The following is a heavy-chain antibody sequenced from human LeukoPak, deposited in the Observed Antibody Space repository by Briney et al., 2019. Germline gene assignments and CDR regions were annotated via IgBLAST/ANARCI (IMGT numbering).Heavy chain of an antibody. CDR1: GFTFNSYV. Sequence: PGGSLRLSCAASGFTFNSYVMSWVRQPPGKGLEWIGSIYYSGSTYYNPSLKSRVTISVDTSKNQFSLKLSSVTAADTAVYYCARLGGGTIFGVVTASWFDPWGQGTLVTVSS. J-gene: IGHJ5*02. CDR3: ARLGGGTIFGVVTASWFDP. CDR2: IYYSGST. D-gene: IGHD3-3*01. V-gene: IGHV4-39*01.